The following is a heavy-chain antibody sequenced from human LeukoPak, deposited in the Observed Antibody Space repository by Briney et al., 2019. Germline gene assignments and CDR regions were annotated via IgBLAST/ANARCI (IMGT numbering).Heavy chain of an antibody. CDR1: GFTFSSYG. V-gene: IGHV3-30*03. CDR2: IPYDGSDK. Sequence: GGSLRLSCAASGFTFSSYGMHWVRQAPGKGLEWVAFIPYDGSDKYYADDVEGRFTISRDNSKNTVYLQMNSLSAEDTAVYYCGRDRWAYGSGSHFDYWSQGTLVTVSS. CDR3: GRDRWAYGSGSHFDY. J-gene: IGHJ4*02. D-gene: IGHD3-10*01.